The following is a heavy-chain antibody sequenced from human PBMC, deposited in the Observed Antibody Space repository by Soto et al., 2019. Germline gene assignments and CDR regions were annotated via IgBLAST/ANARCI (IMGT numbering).Heavy chain of an antibody. V-gene: IGHV4-31*03. D-gene: IGHD6-19*01. CDR1: GYSITPGGYY. CDR2: FYSSGSI. Sequence: LCLPCFVSGYSITPGGYYWSWIRHHPGKGLEWIGSFYSSGSIIYNPSLRSRVSISGDTSSNQFSMSLTSVTAADTARYYCARMYSSGSGWFHPWGQGTLVTVSS. CDR3: ARMYSSGSGWFHP. J-gene: IGHJ5*02.